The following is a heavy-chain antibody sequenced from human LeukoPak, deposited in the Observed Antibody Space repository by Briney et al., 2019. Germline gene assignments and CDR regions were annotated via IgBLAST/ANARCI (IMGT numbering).Heavy chain of an antibody. J-gene: IGHJ4*02. CDR2: ITGSGGST. V-gene: IGHV3-23*01. CDR3: ARGRGSYRYGYYFDY. D-gene: IGHD1-26*01. CDR1: GFTFSSYA. Sequence: GGSLRLSCAASGFTFSSYAMSWVRQAPGKGLEWVSAITGSGGSTYYADSVKGRFTISRDNAKNSLYLQMNSLRAEDTAVYYCARGRGSYRYGYYFDYWGQGTLVTVSS.